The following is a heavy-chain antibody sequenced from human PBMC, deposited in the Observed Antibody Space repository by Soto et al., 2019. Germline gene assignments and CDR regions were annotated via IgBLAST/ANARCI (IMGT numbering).Heavy chain of an antibody. CDR1: GGTFSSHT. J-gene: IGHJ2*01. CDR3: ARPDFGDYWYFDL. V-gene: IGHV1-69*08. CDR2: IIPALGTA. Sequence: QDQLVQSGAEVKKPGSSVKVSCKASGGTFSSHTFSWVRQAPVQGLEWMGRIIPALGTATYAQKFQGRVTITPDASATTVYMELTSLRSEDTAVYYCARPDFGDYWYFDLWGRGTLVTVSS. D-gene: IGHD4-17*01.